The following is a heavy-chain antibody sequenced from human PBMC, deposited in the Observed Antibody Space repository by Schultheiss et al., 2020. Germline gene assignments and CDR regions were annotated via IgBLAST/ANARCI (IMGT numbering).Heavy chain of an antibody. V-gene: IGHV1-8*02. CDR1: GGTFSSYA. CDR2: MNPNSGNT. J-gene: IGHJ4*02. CDR3: ARRSRGSGVYFDY. Sequence: ASVKVSCKASGGTFSSYAINWVRQATGQGLEWMGWMNPNSGNTGYAQKFQGRVTMTRNTSISTAYMELSSLRSEDTAVYYCARRSRGSGVYFDYWGQGTLVTVSS.